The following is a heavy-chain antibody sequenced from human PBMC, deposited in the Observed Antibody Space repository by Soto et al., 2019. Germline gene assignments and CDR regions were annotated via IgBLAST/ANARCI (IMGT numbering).Heavy chain of an antibody. Sequence: PGGSLRLSCAASGFIVNSNYMSWVRQAPGKGLEWVSTIYSGGSIYYADSVQGRFTVSRDNSKNTLYLQMSSLRAEDTAVYSCPCLAWFGDPVPPFDCWGQGIVVTVSS. D-gene: IGHD3-10*01. J-gene: IGHJ4*02. CDR2: IYSGGSI. CDR3: PCLAWFGDPVPPFDC. CDR1: GFIVNSNY. V-gene: IGHV3-66*01.